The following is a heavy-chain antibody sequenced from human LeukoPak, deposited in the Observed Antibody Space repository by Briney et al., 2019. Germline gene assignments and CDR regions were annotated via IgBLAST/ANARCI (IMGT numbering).Heavy chain of an antibody. Sequence: SETLSLTCTVSGGSISSNTYYWNWIRQTPGKGLEWIGNIYYNGKTYYNPSLKSRVTISVDTSKNQFSLRLSSVTAADTAVYYCAREWFPTAVWGQGTTVTVSS. CDR3: AREWFPTAV. V-gene: IGHV4-39*01. D-gene: IGHD3-3*01. CDR2: IYYNGKT. CDR1: GGSISSNTYY. J-gene: IGHJ6*02.